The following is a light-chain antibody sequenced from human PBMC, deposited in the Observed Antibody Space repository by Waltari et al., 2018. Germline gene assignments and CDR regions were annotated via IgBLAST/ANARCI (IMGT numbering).Light chain of an antibody. J-gene: IGLJ3*02. CDR2: GVS. CDR3: TSFTRAKTWV. V-gene: IGLV2-14*03. Sequence: QSALTQPASVSGSPRQSITISCTGTGSDIGAFNYVSWYQQHSGKAPRLIIFGVSDRPSGISNLFSGSKSGNTASLTISGLQAEDEADYYCTSFTRAKTWVFGGGTKVTVL. CDR1: GSDIGAFNY.